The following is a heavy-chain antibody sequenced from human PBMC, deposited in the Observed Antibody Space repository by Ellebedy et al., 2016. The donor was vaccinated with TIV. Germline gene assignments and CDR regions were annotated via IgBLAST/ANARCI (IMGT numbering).Heavy chain of an antibody. Sequence: PGGSLRLSCAASGFTFSSYGMHWVRQAPGKGLEWVAVIWYDGSNKYYADSVKGRFTIYRDNSKNTLYLQMNSLRAEDTAVYYCARDPYYYDSSGYLQYWGQGTLVTVSS. D-gene: IGHD3-22*01. CDR3: ARDPYYYDSSGYLQY. V-gene: IGHV3-33*01. CDR2: IWYDGSNK. J-gene: IGHJ4*02. CDR1: GFTFSSYG.